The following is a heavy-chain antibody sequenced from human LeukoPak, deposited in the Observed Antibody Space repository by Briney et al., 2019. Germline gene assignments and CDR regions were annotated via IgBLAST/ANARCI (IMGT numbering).Heavy chain of an antibody. J-gene: IGHJ4*02. CDR2: ISSSSSYI. CDR3: ARALNYDFWSGYHDRNNACDY. Sequence: GGSLRLSCAASGFTFSSYSMTWVRQAPGKGLEWVSSISSSSSYIYYADSVKGRFTISRDNAKNSLYLQMNSLRAEDTAVYYCARALNYDFWSGYHDRNNACDYWGQGTLVTVSS. V-gene: IGHV3-21*01. CDR1: GFTFSSYS. D-gene: IGHD3-3*01.